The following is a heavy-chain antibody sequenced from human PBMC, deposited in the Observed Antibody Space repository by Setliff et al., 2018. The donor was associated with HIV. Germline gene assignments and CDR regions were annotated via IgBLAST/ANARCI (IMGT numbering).Heavy chain of an antibody. Sequence: ASVKVSCKTSGYTFISYGVTWVRQVPGQGLEWVGWISTYNGNTNYAQKFQGRVTMTTDTSTSAAYLELRSLRSDDTAIYYCARVRTYSDFYYPAPIPSYYFDFWGQGTLVTAPQ. CDR1: GYTFISYG. J-gene: IGHJ4*02. V-gene: IGHV1-18*01. D-gene: IGHD1-26*01. CDR2: ISTYNGNT. CDR3: ARVRTYSDFYYPAPIPSYYFDF.